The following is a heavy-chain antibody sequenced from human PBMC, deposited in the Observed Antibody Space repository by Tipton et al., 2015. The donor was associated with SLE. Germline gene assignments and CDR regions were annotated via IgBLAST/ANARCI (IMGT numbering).Heavy chain of an antibody. D-gene: IGHD6-13*01. J-gene: IGHJ4*02. V-gene: IGHV4-61*01. CDR1: GGSVSSGSYY. CDR3: ARWGIAAGGFDY. CDR2: LYYSGST. Sequence: LRLSCTVSGGSVSSGSYYWCWIRQPPGKGLEWIGYLYYSGSTNYNPSLKSRVTISVDTSKNQFSLKLSSVTAADTDVYYCARWGIAAGGFDYWGQGTLVTGSS.